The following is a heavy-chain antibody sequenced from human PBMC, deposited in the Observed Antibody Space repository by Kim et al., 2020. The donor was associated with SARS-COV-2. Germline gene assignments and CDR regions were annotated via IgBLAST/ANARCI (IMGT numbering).Heavy chain of an antibody. CDR1: GGSISSSNYY. CDR2: IYYSGTS. CDR3: ATVDWQQLLHESDY. V-gene: IGHV4-39*01. J-gene: IGHJ4*02. Sequence: SETLSLTCTVSGGSISSSNYYWGWIRQSPGKGLEWIGTIYYSGTSYYNVSLKSRLTMSVDTSKNQFSLKLTSVTAADTAVYYCATVDWQQLLHESDYWGQGTLVTVSA. D-gene: IGHD6-13*01.